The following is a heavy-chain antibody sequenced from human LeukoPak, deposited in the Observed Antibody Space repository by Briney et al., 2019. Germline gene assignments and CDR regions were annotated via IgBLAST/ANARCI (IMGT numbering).Heavy chain of an antibody. CDR2: ISGSGGTT. D-gene: IGHD5-12*01. Sequence: GGSLRLSCAASGFTFSSYAMSWVRQAPGKGLDWVSVISGSGGTTYYADSVKGRFTISRDNSKNTLYLQMNSLRAGDTAVYYCAKDTSLDIARVFDSWGQGTLVAVSS. V-gene: IGHV3-23*01. J-gene: IGHJ4*02. CDR1: GFTFSSYA. CDR3: AKDTSLDIARVFDS.